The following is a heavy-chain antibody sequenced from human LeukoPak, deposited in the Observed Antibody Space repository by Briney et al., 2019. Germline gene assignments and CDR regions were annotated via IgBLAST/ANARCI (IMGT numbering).Heavy chain of an antibody. CDR2: IWYDGSNK. V-gene: IGHV3-33*01. CDR3: ARVDTAMGSFDY. D-gene: IGHD5-18*01. Sequence: PGGSLRLSCAASGFTFSSYGMHWVRQAPGKGLGWVAVIWYDGSNKYYADSVKGRFTISRDNSKNTLYLQMNSLRAEDTAVYYCARVDTAMGSFDYWGQGTLVTVSS. J-gene: IGHJ4*02. CDR1: GFTFSSYG.